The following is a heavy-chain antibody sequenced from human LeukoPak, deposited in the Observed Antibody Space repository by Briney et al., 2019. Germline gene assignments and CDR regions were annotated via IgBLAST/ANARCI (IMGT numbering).Heavy chain of an antibody. CDR1: GLTFSGSA. CDR3: AKVLVLVSANRYYFDY. CDR2: ISGSGNST. D-gene: IGHD2-15*01. V-gene: IGHV3-23*01. Sequence: GGSLRLSCAATGLTFSGSAMSWVRQAPGKGLEWVSLISGSGNSTYYADSVKGRFTISRDNSKNTLYLQMNSLRAEDTAVYYCAKVLVLVSANRYYFDYWGQGTLVTVSS. J-gene: IGHJ4*02.